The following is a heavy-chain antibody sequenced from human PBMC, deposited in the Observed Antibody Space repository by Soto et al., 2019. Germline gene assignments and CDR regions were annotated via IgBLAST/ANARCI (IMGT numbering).Heavy chain of an antibody. D-gene: IGHD2-15*01. V-gene: IGHV1-69*06. J-gene: IGHJ4*02. CDR2: IIPIFGTA. CDR1: GGTFSSYA. CDR3: ARDSIRGYCSGGSCYSDY. Sequence: QVQLVQSGAEVKKPGSSVKVSCKASGGTFSSYAISWVRQAPGQGLEWMGGIIPIFGTANYAQKFQGRVTITADKSTSTAYMELSSLRSEDTAVYYCARDSIRGYCSGGSCYSDYWGQGTLVTVSS.